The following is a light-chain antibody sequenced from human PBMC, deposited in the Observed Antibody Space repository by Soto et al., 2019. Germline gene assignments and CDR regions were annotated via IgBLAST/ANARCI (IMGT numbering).Light chain of an antibody. CDR1: QSVNSD. V-gene: IGKV3-15*01. CDR3: HHYNNWPRT. Sequence: IMMTQSPATLSVSPGERATLSCRASQSVNSDLAWYQQKPGQAPRLLIYGASTRATGIPARFSGSGSGTEFTLTISSLQSEDFAVYYCHHYNNWPRTFGQGTKVDIK. CDR2: GAS. J-gene: IGKJ1*01.